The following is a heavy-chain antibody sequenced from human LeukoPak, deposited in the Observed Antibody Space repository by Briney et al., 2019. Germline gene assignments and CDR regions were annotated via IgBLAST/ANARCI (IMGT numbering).Heavy chain of an antibody. D-gene: IGHD6-6*01. CDR3: ATREHHVLRTPGDY. CDR1: GGSITISDYY. V-gene: IGHV4-39*01. CDR2: ISHTGTT. Sequence: SETLSLTCTVSGGSITISDYYWGRIRLPPGQGLEWIGTISHTGTTYYNPSLQCRVTISVDKSKNQFSLKLSSVTAADTAVYYWATREHHVLRTPGDYWGQGTLVTVSS. J-gene: IGHJ4*02.